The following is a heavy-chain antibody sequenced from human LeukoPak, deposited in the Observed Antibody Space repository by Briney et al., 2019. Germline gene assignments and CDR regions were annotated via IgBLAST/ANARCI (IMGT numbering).Heavy chain of an antibody. J-gene: IGHJ4*02. CDR1: GYTFTGYY. V-gene: IGHV1-2*02. CDR2: INPNSGGT. CDR3: ASIKSGTDYKTNY. Sequence: ASVKVSCKASGYTFTGYYMHWVRQAPGQGLEWMGWINPNSGGTNYAQKFQGRVTMTRDTSISTAYMELSRLRSDDTAVYYRASIKSGTDYKTNYWGQGTLVTVSS. D-gene: IGHD4-11*01.